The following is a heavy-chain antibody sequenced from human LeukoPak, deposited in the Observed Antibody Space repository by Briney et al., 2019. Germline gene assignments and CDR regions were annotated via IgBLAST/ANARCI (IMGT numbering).Heavy chain of an antibody. V-gene: IGHV3-48*04. J-gene: IGHJ4*02. CDR2: ISSSAVSI. D-gene: IGHD1-1*01. Sequence: GGSLRLSCATSGFSLSPYSMTWVRQSPGRGLECVSYISSSAVSIYYLDSVKGRFTISADNARNSLYLQMNSLRVEDTAVYYCARDHNYAFDNWGQGTLVSVSS. CDR3: ARDHNYAFDN. CDR1: GFSLSPYS.